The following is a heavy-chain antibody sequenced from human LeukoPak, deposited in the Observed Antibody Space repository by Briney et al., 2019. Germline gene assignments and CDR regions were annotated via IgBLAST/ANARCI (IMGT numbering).Heavy chain of an antibody. J-gene: IGHJ4*02. V-gene: IGHV3-48*04. D-gene: IGHD3-10*01. CDR3: ARDSYGSGSYYRIDY. CDR1: GFTFSSFS. Sequence: GGSLRLSCAASGFTFSSFSMDWVRQAPGKGLEWVSYISSSSSTIYYADSVKGRFTISRDNAKNSLYLQMNSLRAEDTAVYYCARDSYGSGSYYRIDYWGQGTLVTVSS. CDR2: ISSSSSTI.